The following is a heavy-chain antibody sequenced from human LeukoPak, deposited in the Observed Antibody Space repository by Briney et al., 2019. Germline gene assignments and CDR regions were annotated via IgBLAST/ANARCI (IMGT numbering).Heavy chain of an antibody. CDR1: GFTFSSYA. CDR3: ARANSVLPDLEWGVSGDYLYYFDY. J-gene: IGHJ4*02. Sequence: SGGSLRLSCAASGFTFSSYAMHWVRQAPGKGLEWVAVISYDGSNKYYADSVKSRFTISRDNSKNTLYLQMNSLRAEDTAVYYCARANSVLPDLEWGVSGDYLYYFDYWGQGTLVTVSS. D-gene: IGHD3-22*01. V-gene: IGHV3-30-3*01. CDR2: ISYDGSNK.